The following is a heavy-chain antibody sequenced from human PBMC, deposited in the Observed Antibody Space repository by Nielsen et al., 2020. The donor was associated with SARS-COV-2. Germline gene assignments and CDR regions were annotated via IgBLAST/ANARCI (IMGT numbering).Heavy chain of an antibody. CDR1: RYSFASYS. CDR3: AREGLTGTTNAYDN. D-gene: IGHD1-20*01. Sequence: ASVKVSCKASRYSFASYSMHWVRQAPGQRLEWMGWINADNGNTRYSQKFQGRVTMTRDTSTSTVYMELSSPRSEDTAMYYCAREGLTGTTNAYDNWGQGTLVTVSS. J-gene: IGHJ4*02. CDR2: INADNGNT. V-gene: IGHV1-3*01.